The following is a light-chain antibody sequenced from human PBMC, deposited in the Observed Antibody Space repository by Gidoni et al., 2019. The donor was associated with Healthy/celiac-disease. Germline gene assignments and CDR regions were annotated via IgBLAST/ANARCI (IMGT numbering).Light chain of an antibody. Sequence: QSALTQPASVSGSPGQSITISCTGTSSDVGSYHLVSWYQQHPGKAPKLMIYEVSKRPSGVSNRFSGSKSGNTASLTISGLQAEDEADYYCCSYAGSSTFVVVGGGTKLTVL. J-gene: IGLJ2*01. V-gene: IGLV2-23*02. CDR1: SSDVGSYHL. CDR3: CSYAGSSTFVV. CDR2: EVS.